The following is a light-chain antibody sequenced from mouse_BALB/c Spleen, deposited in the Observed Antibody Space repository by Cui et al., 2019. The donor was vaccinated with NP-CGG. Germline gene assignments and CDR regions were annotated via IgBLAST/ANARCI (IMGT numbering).Light chain of an antibody. CDR3: ALWYSNHWV. CDR2: GTN. V-gene: IGLV1*01. Sequence: AVVTQSSALPTSPGETVTLTCRSSTGAVTTSNYANWVQEKPDHLFTGLIGGTNNRVPGVPARFSGSLIGDKAALTITGAQTEDEAIYFCALWYSNHWVFGGGTKLTVL. J-gene: IGLJ1*01. CDR1: TGAVTTSNY.